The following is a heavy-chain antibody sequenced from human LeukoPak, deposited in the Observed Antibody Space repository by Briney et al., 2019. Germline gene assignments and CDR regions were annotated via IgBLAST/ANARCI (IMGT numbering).Heavy chain of an antibody. CDR3: ARGLTVSWFDP. CDR1: GGSISSSSYY. J-gene: IGHJ5*02. D-gene: IGHD3-22*01. Sequence: SETLSLTCTVSGGSISSSSYYWGWIRQPSGKGLEWIGSIYYSGSTYYNPSLKSRVTISVDTSKNQFSLKLSSVTAADTVVYYCARGLTVSWFDPWGQGTLVTVSS. CDR2: IYYSGST. V-gene: IGHV4-39*07.